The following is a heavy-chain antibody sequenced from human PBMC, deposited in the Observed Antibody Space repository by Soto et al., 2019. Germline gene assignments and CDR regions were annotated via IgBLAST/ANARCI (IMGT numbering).Heavy chain of an antibody. CDR1: GYTFTSYA. J-gene: IGHJ6*03. CDR2: INAGNGNT. Sequence: ASVKVSCKASGYTFTSYAMHWVRQAPGQRLEWVGWINAGNGNTKYSQKFQGRVTITRDTSASTAYMELSSLRSEDTAVYYCARDLGYCSGGSCYRTHYMDVWGKGTTVTVSS. V-gene: IGHV1-3*01. D-gene: IGHD2-15*01. CDR3: ARDLGYCSGGSCYRTHYMDV.